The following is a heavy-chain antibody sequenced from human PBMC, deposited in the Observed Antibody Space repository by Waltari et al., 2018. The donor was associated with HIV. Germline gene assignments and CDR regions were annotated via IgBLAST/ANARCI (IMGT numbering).Heavy chain of an antibody. D-gene: IGHD6-13*01. CDR2: IWYDGSNK. J-gene: IGHJ4*02. CDR1: GFTFSSYG. V-gene: IGHV3-33*01. CDR3: ARDLAAAGTSCCDY. Sequence: QVQLVESGGGVVQPGRSLRLSCAASGFTFSSYGMHWVRRAPGKGLEWVAVIWYDGSNKYYADSVKGRFTISRDNSKNTLYLQMNSLRAEDTAVYYCARDLAAAGTSCCDYWGQGTLVTVSS.